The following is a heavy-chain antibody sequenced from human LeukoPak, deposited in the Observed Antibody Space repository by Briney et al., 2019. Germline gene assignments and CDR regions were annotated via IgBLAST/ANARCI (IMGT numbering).Heavy chain of an antibody. J-gene: IGHJ5*02. CDR2: IYYSGST. CDR3: ARLFSSGYSRRFDP. CDR1: GGSISSYY. V-gene: IGHV4-59*08. Sequence: SETLSLTCTVFGGSISSYYWSWIRQPPGKGLEWIGYIYYSGSTNYNPSLKSRVTISVDTSKNQFSLKLSSVTAADTAVYYCARLFSSGYSRRFDPWGQGTLVTVSS. D-gene: IGHD3-22*01.